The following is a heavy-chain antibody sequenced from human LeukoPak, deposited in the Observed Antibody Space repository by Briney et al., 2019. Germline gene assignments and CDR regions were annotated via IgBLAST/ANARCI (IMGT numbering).Heavy chain of an antibody. Sequence: PGRSLRLSCAASGFTFSSYGMHWVRQAPGKGLEWVAVIWYDGSNKYYADSVKGRFTISRDNSKNTLYLQTNSLRAEDTAVYYCARRSRDSGSYYYFDYWGQGTLVTVSS. CDR3: ARRSRDSGSYYYFDY. V-gene: IGHV3-33*01. CDR2: IWYDGSNK. J-gene: IGHJ4*02. CDR1: GFTFSSYG. D-gene: IGHD1-26*01.